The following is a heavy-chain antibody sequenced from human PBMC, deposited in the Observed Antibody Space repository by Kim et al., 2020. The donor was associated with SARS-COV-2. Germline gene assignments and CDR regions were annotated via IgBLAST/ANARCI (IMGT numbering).Heavy chain of an antibody. D-gene: IGHD6-6*01. J-gene: IGHJ4*02. CDR1: GFTFSSYW. V-gene: IGHV3-7*01. CDR3: ARGGGIAARPPKY. CDR2: IKQDGSEK. Sequence: GGSLRLSCAASGFTFSSYWMSWVRQAPGKGLEWVANIKQDGSEKYYVDSVKGRFTISRDNAKNSLYLQMNSLRAEDTAVDYCARGGGIAARPPKYWGQGTLVTVSS.